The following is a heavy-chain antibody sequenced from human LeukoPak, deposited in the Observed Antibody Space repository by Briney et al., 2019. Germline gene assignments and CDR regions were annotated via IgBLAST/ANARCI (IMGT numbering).Heavy chain of an antibody. J-gene: IGHJ4*02. D-gene: IGHD5-24*01. CDR3: ARGRLQLYGLFVY. CDR1: GFTFSRYW. V-gene: IGHV3-74*01. Sequence: PGGSLRLSCAASGFTFSRYWMHWVRQAPGKGLVGVSRINSDGSSTSYADSVKGRFTISRDNAKNTLYLQMNSLRAEDTAVYYCARGRLQLYGLFVYWGQGTLVTVSS. CDR2: INSDGSST.